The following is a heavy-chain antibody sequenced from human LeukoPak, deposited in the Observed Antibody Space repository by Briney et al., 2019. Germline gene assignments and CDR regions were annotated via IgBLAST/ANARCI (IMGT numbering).Heavy chain of an antibody. CDR1: GGTFSSYA. Sequence: GASVKVSCKASGGTFSSYAISWVRQAPGQGLEWMGGIIPIFGTANYAQKFQGRVTITADESTSTAYMELSSLRSEDTAVYYCARDQGYYYDSSGVYTQWGQGTLVTVSS. J-gene: IGHJ4*02. CDR2: IIPIFGTA. D-gene: IGHD3-22*01. CDR3: ARDQGYYYDSSGVYTQ. V-gene: IGHV1-69*13.